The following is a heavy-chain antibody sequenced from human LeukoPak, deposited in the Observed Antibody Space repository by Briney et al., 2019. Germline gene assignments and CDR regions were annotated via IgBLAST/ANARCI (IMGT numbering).Heavy chain of an antibody. J-gene: IGHJ4*02. Sequence: NPGRSLRLSCAASGFTFSSYGMHWVRQAPGKGLEWVAVISYDGSNKYYADSVKGRFTISRDNSKNTLYLQMNSLRAEDTAVYYCARDRTSKSSGTALLKWGQGTLVTVSS. CDR1: GFTFSSYG. CDR2: ISYDGSNK. CDR3: ARDRTSKSSGTALLK. D-gene: IGHD3-22*01. V-gene: IGHV3-30*03.